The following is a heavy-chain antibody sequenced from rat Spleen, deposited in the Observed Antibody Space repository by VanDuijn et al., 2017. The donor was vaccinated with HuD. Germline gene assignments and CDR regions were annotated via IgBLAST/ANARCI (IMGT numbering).Heavy chain of an antibody. CDR1: GFTLSNYY. Sequence: EVQLVESGGGLVQPGRSMKLSCTASGFTLSNYYMAWVRQAPTKGLEWVATISNDGSGTYYRDSVKGRFTISRDNAKSTLYLQMDSLRSEDTATYYCASRDYWGQGVMVTVSS. V-gene: IGHV5-25*01. CDR3: ASRDY. CDR2: ISNDGSGT. J-gene: IGHJ2*01.